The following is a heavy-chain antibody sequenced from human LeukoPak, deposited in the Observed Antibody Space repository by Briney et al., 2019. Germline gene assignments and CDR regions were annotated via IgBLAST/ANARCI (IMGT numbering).Heavy chain of an antibody. D-gene: IGHD3-10*01. Sequence: ASVKVSCKASGYTFTSYYMHWVRQAPGQGLEWMGWINPNSGGTNYAQKFQGRVTMTRDTSISTAYMELSRLRSDDTAVYYCARVRIHTGGDAFDIWGQGTMVTVSS. CDR2: INPNSGGT. J-gene: IGHJ3*02. CDR1: GYTFTSYY. CDR3: ARVRIHTGGDAFDI. V-gene: IGHV1-2*02.